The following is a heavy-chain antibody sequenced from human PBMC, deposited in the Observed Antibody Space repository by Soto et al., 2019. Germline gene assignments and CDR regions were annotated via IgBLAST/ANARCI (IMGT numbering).Heavy chain of an antibody. CDR1: GFTFSSYS. Sequence: EVQLVESGGGLVKPGGSLRLSCAASGFTFSSYSMNWVRQAPGKGLEWVSSISSSSSYIYYADSVKGRFTISRDNAKNSLYLQKNSVRAEDTGVYYCARESERYYDFWSGYTTGWGQGTLVTVSS. V-gene: IGHV3-21*01. D-gene: IGHD3-3*01. CDR2: ISSSSSYI. CDR3: ARESERYYDFWSGYTTG. J-gene: IGHJ4*02.